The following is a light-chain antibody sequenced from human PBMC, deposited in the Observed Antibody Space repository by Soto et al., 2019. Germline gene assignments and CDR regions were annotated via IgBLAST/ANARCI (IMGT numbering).Light chain of an antibody. J-gene: IGKJ4*01. Sequence: DITLTQSPSSLSASVGDRVSITCQASQDVINYLNWYQQKPGKAPKLLISDASNLETGVPSRFTGTGSGTHFTLTINYLQPEDFATYSCQQYEDLPLTFGGGTHVE. CDR1: QDVINY. V-gene: IGKV1-33*01. CDR2: DAS. CDR3: QQYEDLPLT.